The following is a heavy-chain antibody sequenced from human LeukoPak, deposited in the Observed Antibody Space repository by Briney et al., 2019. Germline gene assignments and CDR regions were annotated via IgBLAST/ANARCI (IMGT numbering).Heavy chain of an antibody. CDR3: ARGGYDSSGYYEGYYFDY. CDR2: ISYDGSNK. D-gene: IGHD3-22*01. J-gene: IGHJ4*02. CDR1: GFTFSSYA. V-gene: IGHV3-30*04. Sequence: PGGSLRLSCAASGFTFSSYAMHWVRQAPGKGLEWVAVISYDGSNKYYADSVKGRFTISRDNSKNTLYLQMNSLRAEDTAVYYCARGGYDSSGYYEGYYFDYWGQGTLVTVSS.